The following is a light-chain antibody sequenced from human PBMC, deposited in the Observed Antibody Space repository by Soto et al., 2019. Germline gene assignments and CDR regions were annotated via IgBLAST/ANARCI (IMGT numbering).Light chain of an antibody. CDR3: QQYNSWPPLT. CDR2: GAY. CDR1: QNVNSN. V-gene: IGKV3-15*01. Sequence: EIVMTQSPATVSVSPGERATLPCRASQNVNSNLAWYQQKPGQPPRLLIYGAYTRATGVPARFSGSGSGTEFTLTINSLQSEDFAVYYCQQYNSWPPLTFGGGTKVEIK. J-gene: IGKJ4*01.